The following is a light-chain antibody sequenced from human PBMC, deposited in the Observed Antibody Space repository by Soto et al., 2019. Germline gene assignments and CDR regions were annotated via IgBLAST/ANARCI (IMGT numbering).Light chain of an antibody. Sequence: EVVLTQSPGTLSFSPRERATLSCRASQSVSNNYLAWYQHKPGQAPRLIIYGASNRAPGIPDRFSGSGSGPDFTLPISRLEPEDFAVYYCQQYAASPRTFGQGTLVEVK. V-gene: IGKV3-20*01. CDR2: GAS. J-gene: IGKJ1*01. CDR3: QQYAASPRT. CDR1: QSVSNNY.